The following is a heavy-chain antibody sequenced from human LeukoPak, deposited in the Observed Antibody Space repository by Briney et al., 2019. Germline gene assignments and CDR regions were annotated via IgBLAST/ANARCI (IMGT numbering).Heavy chain of an antibody. CDR3: ARDIVLIAVAVRGSFDI. CDR2: IEYSGGSA. CDR1: GFTLSSYE. D-gene: IGHD6-19*01. J-gene: IGHJ3*02. Sequence: PGGSLRLSCIVSGFTLSSYEMSWIRQAPGKGLEWVASIEYSGGSAYYADSVKGRFSISREDSKNTLYLQLNSLRAEDTALYYCARDIVLIAVAVRGSFDIWGQGTMVTVSS. V-gene: IGHV3-23*01.